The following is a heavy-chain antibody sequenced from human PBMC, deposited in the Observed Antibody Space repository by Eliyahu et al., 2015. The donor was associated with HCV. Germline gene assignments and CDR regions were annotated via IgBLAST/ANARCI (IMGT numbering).Heavy chain of an antibody. J-gene: IGHJ4*02. CDR1: GFTFSSYA. CDR3: TRHGNELTTVTTFFDY. Sequence: EVQLLESGGGLVQPGGSLRLSCATSGFTFSSYALGWVRQAPGKGXEWVSAISGSAYSTYYADSVRGQFAVSRDNSKNTLYLQMNSLRAEDTAVYYCTRHGNELTTVTTFFDYWGQGTLVTVSS. D-gene: IGHD4-17*01. V-gene: IGHV3-23*01. CDR2: ISGSAYST.